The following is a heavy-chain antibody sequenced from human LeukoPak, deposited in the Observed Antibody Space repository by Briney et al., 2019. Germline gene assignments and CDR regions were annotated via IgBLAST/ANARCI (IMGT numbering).Heavy chain of an antibody. J-gene: IGHJ1*01. Sequence: GGSLRLSCAASGFTFSSYWMSWVRQAPGKGLEWVANIKQDGSAKYYVDSVKGRFTISRDNAKNSLYLQMNSLRAEDTAVYYCARGKPIAAAPHWGQGTLVTVSS. CDR1: GFTFSSYW. D-gene: IGHD6-13*01. CDR2: IKQDGSAK. V-gene: IGHV3-7*01. CDR3: ARGKPIAAAPH.